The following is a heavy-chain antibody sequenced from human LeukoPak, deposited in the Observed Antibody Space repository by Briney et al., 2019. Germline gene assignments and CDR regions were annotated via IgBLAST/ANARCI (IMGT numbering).Heavy chain of an antibody. CDR2: IRYDGSNK. Sequence: GGSLRLSCAASGFTFSSYGMHWVRQAPGKGLEWVAFIRYDGSNKYYADSVKGRFTISRDNSKNTLYLQMNSLRAEDTAVYYCARQGLRFDWYFDLWGRGTLVTVSS. J-gene: IGHJ2*01. D-gene: IGHD5-12*01. CDR3: ARQGLRFDWYFDL. CDR1: GFTFSSYG. V-gene: IGHV3-30*02.